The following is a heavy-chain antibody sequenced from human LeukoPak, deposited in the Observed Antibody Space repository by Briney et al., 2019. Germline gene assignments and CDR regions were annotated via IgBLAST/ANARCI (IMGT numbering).Heavy chain of an antibody. CDR1: GFTFSSYA. Sequence: PGGSLRLSCAASGFTFSSYAMSWVRQAPGKGLEWVSAISGSGGSTYYADSVKGRFTISRDNSKNTLYLQMNSLRAEDTVVYYCAKAMGFTSSKPVDYWGQGTLVTVSS. CDR2: ISGSGGST. CDR3: AKAMGFTSSKPVDY. J-gene: IGHJ4*02. D-gene: IGHD1-14*01. V-gene: IGHV3-23*01.